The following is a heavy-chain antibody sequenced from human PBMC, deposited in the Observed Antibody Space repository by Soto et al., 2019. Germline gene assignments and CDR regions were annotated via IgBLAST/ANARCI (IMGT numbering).Heavy chain of an antibody. D-gene: IGHD3-9*01. CDR3: ARDRDILTGYYTLDYYYYGMDV. CDR1: GYTFSSYY. CDR2: INPSGGST. V-gene: IGHV1-46*03. J-gene: IGHJ6*02. Sequence: GVSVKLYCNASGYTFSSYYMHWVRQAPGQGLEWMGIINPSGGSTSYAQKFQGRVTMTRDTSTSTVYMELSSLRSEDTAVYYCARDRDILTGYYTLDYYYYGMDVWGQGTTLTVSS.